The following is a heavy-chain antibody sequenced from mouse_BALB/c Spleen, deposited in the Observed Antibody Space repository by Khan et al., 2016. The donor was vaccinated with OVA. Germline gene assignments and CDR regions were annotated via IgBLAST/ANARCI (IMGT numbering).Heavy chain of an antibody. CDR3: ARVGYSGTMDY. CDR2: INTYTGEP. D-gene: IGHD2-14*01. Sequence: QIQFVQSGPELKKPGETVKISCKASGYTFTKNGMNWVKQAPGKGLKWMGWINTYTGEPTYVDDFKGRFAFSLETSASTAYLQINNLKNEDTATYFCARVGYSGTMDYWGQGTSVTVSS. V-gene: IGHV9-3-1*01. CDR1: GYTFTKNG. J-gene: IGHJ4*01.